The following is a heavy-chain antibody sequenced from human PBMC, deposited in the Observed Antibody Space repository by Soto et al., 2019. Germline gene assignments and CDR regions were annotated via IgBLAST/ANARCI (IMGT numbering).Heavy chain of an antibody. Sequence: GGSLRLSCAASGFTFSSYSMNWVRQAPGKGLEWVSSISSSSSYIYYADSVKGRFTISRDNAKNSLYLQMNSLRAEETAVYYCARDFANWSYGDYVQWGQGTLVTVSS. J-gene: IGHJ4*02. D-gene: IGHD4-17*01. V-gene: IGHV3-21*01. CDR2: ISSSSSYI. CDR3: ARDFANWSYGDYVQ. CDR1: GFTFSSYS.